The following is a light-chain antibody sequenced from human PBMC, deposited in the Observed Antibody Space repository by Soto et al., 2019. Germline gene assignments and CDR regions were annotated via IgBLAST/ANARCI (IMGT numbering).Light chain of an antibody. Sequence: QALLTQPPSLSDAPGQRGSISCTGSTSNIGAPYDVHWYQHLPGAAPKLLIYGDNNRPSGVPDRFSGSKSGTSASLAITSLQAEDEADYYCQSYDISLHNYVFGTGTKVTVL. CDR1: TSNIGAPYD. CDR3: QSYDISLHNYV. CDR2: GDN. V-gene: IGLV1-40*01. J-gene: IGLJ1*01.